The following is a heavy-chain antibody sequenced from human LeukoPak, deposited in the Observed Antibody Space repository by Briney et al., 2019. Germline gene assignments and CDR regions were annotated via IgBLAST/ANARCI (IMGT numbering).Heavy chain of an antibody. Sequence: SVEVSCKASGGTFSSYAISWVRQAPGQGLEWMGRIIPILGIANYAQKFQGRVTITADKSTSTAYMELSSLRSEDTAVYYCATHPLIDYWGQGTLVTVSS. CDR1: GGTFSSYA. CDR2: IIPILGIA. CDR3: ATHPLIDY. V-gene: IGHV1-69*04. J-gene: IGHJ4*02.